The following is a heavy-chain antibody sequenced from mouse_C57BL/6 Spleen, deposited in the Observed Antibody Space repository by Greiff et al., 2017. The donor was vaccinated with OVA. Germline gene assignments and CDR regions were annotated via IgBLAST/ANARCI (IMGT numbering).Heavy chain of an antibody. CDR3: ARLYYDYGGAWFAD. J-gene: IGHJ3*01. CDR1: GFSLTSSG. CDR2: IWSGGST. D-gene: IGHD2-4*01. V-gene: IGHV2-2*01. Sequence: VQVVESGPGLVQPSQSLSITCTASGFSLTSSGVHWVRQSPGKGLEWLGVIWSGGSTDYNAAFISSLSISKDNSKSQVFFKMNSLQADDTAIYYCARLYYDYGGAWFADWGQGTLVTVSA.